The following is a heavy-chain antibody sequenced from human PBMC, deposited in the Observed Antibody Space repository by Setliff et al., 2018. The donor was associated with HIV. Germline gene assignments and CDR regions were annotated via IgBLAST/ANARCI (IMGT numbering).Heavy chain of an antibody. Sequence: PGESLKISCKGSGYSFTSYWIGWVRQMPGKGLEWMGIMYPGTSTTKYSPSFQGQVTISADKSISTTYLQWSSLKASDTAMYYCASLSGYSGDAFDVWGQGTMVTVSS. CDR3: ASLSGYSGDAFDV. D-gene: IGHD3-22*01. V-gene: IGHV5-51*01. J-gene: IGHJ3*01. CDR2: MYPGTSTT. CDR1: GYSFTSYW.